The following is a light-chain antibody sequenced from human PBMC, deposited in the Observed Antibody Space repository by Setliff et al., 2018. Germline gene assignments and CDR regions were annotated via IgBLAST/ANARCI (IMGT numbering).Light chain of an antibody. CDR3: SSYAGSNNFPYV. Sequence: QSALAQPPSASGSPGQSVTISCTGTSSDVGGYNYVSGYQQHPGKAPKLMIYEVSKRPSGVPDRFSGSKSGNTASLTVSGLQAEDEADYYCSSYAGSNNFPYVFGTGTKGTVL. V-gene: IGLV2-8*01. CDR1: SSDVGGYNY. CDR2: EVS. J-gene: IGLJ1*01.